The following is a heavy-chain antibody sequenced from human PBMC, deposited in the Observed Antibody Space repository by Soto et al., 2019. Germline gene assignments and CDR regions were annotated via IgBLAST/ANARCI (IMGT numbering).Heavy chain of an antibody. V-gene: IGHV1-69*13. Sequence: SVKVSCKASGGTFSSSAISWVRQAPGQGLEWMGGIIPIFGTANYAQKFQGRVTITADESTSTAYMELSSLRSEDTAVYYCASSVAKYYYYGMDVWGQGTTVTVSS. CDR1: GGTFSSSA. CDR2: IIPIFGTA. J-gene: IGHJ6*02. CDR3: ASSVAKYYYYGMDV. D-gene: IGHD5-12*01.